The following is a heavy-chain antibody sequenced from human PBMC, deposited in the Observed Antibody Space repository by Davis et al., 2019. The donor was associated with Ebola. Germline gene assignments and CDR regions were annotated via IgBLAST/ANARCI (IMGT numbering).Heavy chain of an antibody. CDR1: GGSISGFY. D-gene: IGHD6-19*01. V-gene: IGHV4-59*01. Sequence: SETLSLTCTVSGGSISGFYWSWIRQPPGKGLEWIGYIYYSGSTNYNPSLKHRVTISVDTSKKHFSLKLGSVTAADTAVYYCARGSQWLGPDYWGQGTLVTVSS. CDR3: ARGSQWLGPDY. J-gene: IGHJ4*02. CDR2: IYYSGST.